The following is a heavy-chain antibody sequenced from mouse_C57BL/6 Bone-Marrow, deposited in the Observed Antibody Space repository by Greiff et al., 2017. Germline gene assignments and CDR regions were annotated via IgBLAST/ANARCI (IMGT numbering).Heavy chain of an antibody. V-gene: IGHV6-3*01. J-gene: IGHJ4*01. CDR1: GFTFSNYW. CDR3: TGGYDYDDAMDY. CDR2: IRLKSDNYAT. Sequence: DVQLVESGGGLVQPGGSMKLSCVASGFTFSNYWMNWVRQSPEKGLEWVAQIRLKSDNYATHYAESVKGRFTISRDDSKSSVYLQMNNLRAEDTGIYYCTGGYDYDDAMDYWGQGTSVTVSS. D-gene: IGHD2-4*01.